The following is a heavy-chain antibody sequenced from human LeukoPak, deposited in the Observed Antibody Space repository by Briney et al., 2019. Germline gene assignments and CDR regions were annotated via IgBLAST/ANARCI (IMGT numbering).Heavy chain of an antibody. V-gene: IGHV4-4*09. J-gene: IGHJ4*02. CDR1: GGSISSYY. Sequence: PSETLSLTCTVSGGSISSYYWSWLRPPPGKGLEWIGYIYTSGSTNYNPSLKSRVTISVDTSKNQFSLKLSSVTAADTAVYYCARQGGATFGDFDYWGQGTLVTVSS. CDR2: IYTSGST. D-gene: IGHD1-26*01. CDR3: ARQGGATFGDFDY.